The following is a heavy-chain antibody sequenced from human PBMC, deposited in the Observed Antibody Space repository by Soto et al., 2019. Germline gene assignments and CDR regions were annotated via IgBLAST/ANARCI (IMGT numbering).Heavy chain of an antibody. CDR2: MNPNSGNT. D-gene: IGHD3-3*01. CDR1: GYTFTSYD. Sequence: ASVKVSRKASGYTFTSYDINWVRQATGQGLEWMGWMNPNSGNTGYAQKFQGRVTMTRNTSISTAYMELSSLRSEDTAVYYCARVYDRLLGMDVWGQGTTVTVSS. CDR3: ARVYDRLLGMDV. V-gene: IGHV1-8*01. J-gene: IGHJ6*02.